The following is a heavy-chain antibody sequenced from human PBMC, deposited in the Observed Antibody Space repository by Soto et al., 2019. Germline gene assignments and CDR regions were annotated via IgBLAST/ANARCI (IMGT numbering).Heavy chain of an antibody. CDR2: MYNTGST. J-gene: IGHJ6*02. Sequence: TLSLNCTVFGGSISGNYWSWIRQPPGKGLEWIGYMYNTGSTVYNPSFKSRVTISVDTSKNQFSLKLNSVTAADTAVYYCARDLWGYCGTDCYPLDVWGQGTTVTVSS. V-gene: IGHV4-59*01. CDR1: GGSISGNY. D-gene: IGHD2-21*02. CDR3: ARDLWGYCGTDCYPLDV.